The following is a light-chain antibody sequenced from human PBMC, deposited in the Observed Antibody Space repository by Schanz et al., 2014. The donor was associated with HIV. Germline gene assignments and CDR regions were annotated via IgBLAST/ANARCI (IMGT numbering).Light chain of an antibody. V-gene: IGLV1-44*01. CDR3: SSYAGSNNLV. CDR1: SSNIGTYN. CDR2: TQD. J-gene: IGLJ3*02. Sequence: QSVLTQPPSTSGTPGQRVAISCSGSSSNIGTYNVNWYQQLPGTAPRLLIYTQDQRPSGVPDRFSGSKSGTSASLAISGLQSEDEADYYCSSYAGSNNLVFGGGTKLTVL.